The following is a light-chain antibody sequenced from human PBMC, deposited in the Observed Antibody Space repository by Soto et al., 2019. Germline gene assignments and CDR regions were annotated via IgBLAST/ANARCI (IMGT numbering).Light chain of an antibody. CDR2: GTS. Sequence: EIVLTQSPGTPSLSPGERATLSCRASQSVATSYLAWYQQRPGQAPRLLFYGTSNRATGIPDRFSGSGSGTDFTLTISMLEPEDFAVYYCQQYGSSPTFGQGTRLEIK. CDR1: QSVATSY. V-gene: IGKV3-20*01. J-gene: IGKJ5*01. CDR3: QQYGSSPT.